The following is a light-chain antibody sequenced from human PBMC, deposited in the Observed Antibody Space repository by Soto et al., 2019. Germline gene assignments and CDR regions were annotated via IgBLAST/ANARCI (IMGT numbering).Light chain of an antibody. V-gene: IGKV1-33*01. Sequence: DIQMTQSPSSLSASVGDRVTITCQASQDIKNYLNWYQQKPGKAPNLLIYDASNLKTGVPSRFSGSGSGTHFTFTISSMQPEDIATYYCQHYDHLPPLSFGGGTKVEIK. CDR1: QDIKNY. J-gene: IGKJ4*01. CDR3: QHYDHLPPLS. CDR2: DAS.